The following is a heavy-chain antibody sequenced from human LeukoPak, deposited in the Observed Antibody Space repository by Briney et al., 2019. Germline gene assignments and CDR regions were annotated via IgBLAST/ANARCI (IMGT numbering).Heavy chain of an antibody. CDR3: ASKRLPRNYDILTYYYYYYMDV. CDR2: IIPIFGTA. D-gene: IGHD3-9*01. V-gene: IGHV1-69*05. Sequence: SVKVSCKASGGTFSSYAISWVRQAPGQGLEWMGGIIPIFGTANYAQKFQGRVTITTDESTSTAYMELSGLRSEDTAVYYCASKRLPRNYDILTYYYYYYMDVWGKGTTVTVSS. CDR1: GGTFSSYA. J-gene: IGHJ6*03.